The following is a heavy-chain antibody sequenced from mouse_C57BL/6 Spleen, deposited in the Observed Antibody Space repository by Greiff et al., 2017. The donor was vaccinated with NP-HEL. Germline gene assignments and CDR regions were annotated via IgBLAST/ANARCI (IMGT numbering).Heavy chain of an antibody. J-gene: IGHJ3*01. CDR2: IDPSDSYT. D-gene: IGHD2-5*01. CDR3: ARSHYSNYGLAWFAY. Sequence: QVQLQQPGAELVKPGASVKLSCKASGYTFTSYWMQWVKQRPGQGLEWIGEIDPSDSYTNYNQKFKGKATLTVDTSSSTAYMQLSSLTSEDSAVYYCARSHYSNYGLAWFAYWGQGTLVTVSA. V-gene: IGHV1-50*01. CDR1: GYTFTSYW.